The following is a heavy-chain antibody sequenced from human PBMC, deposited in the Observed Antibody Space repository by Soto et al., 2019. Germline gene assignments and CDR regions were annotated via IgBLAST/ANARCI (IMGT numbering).Heavy chain of an antibody. CDR2: INSDGSST. V-gene: IGHV3-74*01. CDR3: VRQHSSSWYFDY. J-gene: IGHJ4*02. CDR1: GLTFSSYW. D-gene: IGHD6-13*01. Sequence: EVQLVESGGGLVQPGGSLRLSCAASGLTFSSYWMHWLRQAPGKGLVWVSRINSDGSSTSYADSVKGRFTISRDNAKNTLYLQMNSLRAEDTAVYYCVRQHSSSWYFDYWGQGTLVTVSS.